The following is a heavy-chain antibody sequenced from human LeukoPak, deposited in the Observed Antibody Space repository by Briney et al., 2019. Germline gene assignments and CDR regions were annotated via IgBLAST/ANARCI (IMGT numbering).Heavy chain of an antibody. CDR2: ISAYNGNT. V-gene: IGHV1-18*01. J-gene: IGHJ4*02. CDR3: ARHLPSTYGDYGDY. CDR1: GYTFTSYG. D-gene: IGHD4-17*01. Sequence: ASVKVSCKASGYTFTSYGIGRVRQAPGQGLEWMGWISAYNGNTNYAQKLQGRVTMTTDTSTSTAYMELRSLRSDDTAVYYCARHLPSTYGDYGDYWGQGTLVTVSS.